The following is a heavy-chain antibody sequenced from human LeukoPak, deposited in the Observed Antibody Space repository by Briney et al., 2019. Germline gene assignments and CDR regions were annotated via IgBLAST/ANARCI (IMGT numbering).Heavy chain of an antibody. Sequence: GGSLRLSCAASEFTFNNHDMHWVRQAPGKGLEWVAAISYDGRNKYYADSVKGRFTISRDNSKDTLNLQMNSLRTEDTAVFYCAKPRDIDSWAFDVWGQGTMVTVSS. CDR3: AKPRDIDSWAFDV. CDR2: ISYDGRNK. D-gene: IGHD2-15*01. V-gene: IGHV3-30*18. J-gene: IGHJ3*01. CDR1: EFTFNNHD.